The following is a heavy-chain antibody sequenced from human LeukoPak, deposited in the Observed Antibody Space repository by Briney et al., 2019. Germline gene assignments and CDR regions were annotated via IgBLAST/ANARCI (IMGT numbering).Heavy chain of an antibody. CDR2: NDRSGTT. V-gene: IGHV4-34*01. CDR3: ARLTIFGVVPNWFDP. D-gene: IGHD3-3*01. CDR1: GGSFSGYH. J-gene: IGHJ5*02. Sequence: SETLSLTCTVYGGSFSGYHWTWIRQPPGKGLEWIGENDRSGTTNYNPSLKSRVTISVDTTMNHFSLKLSSVTAADTAVYYCARLTIFGVVPNWFDPWGQGTLVTVSS.